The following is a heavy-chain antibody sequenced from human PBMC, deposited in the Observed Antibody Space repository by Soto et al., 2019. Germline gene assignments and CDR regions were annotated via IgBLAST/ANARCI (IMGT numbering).Heavy chain of an antibody. Sequence: SETLSLTCTVSGGSVSSGSYYWSWIRQPPGKGLEWIGYIYYSGSTNYNPSLKSRVTISVDTSKNQFSLKLSSVTAGDTAVYYWARGRKNLNFNSGGRGPRATVP. V-gene: IGHV4-61*01. CDR2: IYYSGST. D-gene: IGHD3-9*01. CDR3: ARGRKNLNFNS. J-gene: IGHJ4*02. CDR1: GGSVSSGSYY.